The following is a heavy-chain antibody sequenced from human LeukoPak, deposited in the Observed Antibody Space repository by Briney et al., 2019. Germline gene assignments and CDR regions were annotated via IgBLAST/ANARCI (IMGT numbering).Heavy chain of an antibody. CDR1: GYTFTSYG. CDR2: ISAYNGNT. CDR3: ARDPATTAFDI. D-gene: IGHD1-26*01. V-gene: IGHV1-18*01. J-gene: IGHJ3*02. Sequence: ASVKVSCNASGYTFTSYGISWVRQAPGQGLEWMGWISAYNGNTNYAQKLQGRVTMTTDTSTRIDYMELRSLRSGDTAVYYCARDPATTAFDIWGQGTMVTVSS.